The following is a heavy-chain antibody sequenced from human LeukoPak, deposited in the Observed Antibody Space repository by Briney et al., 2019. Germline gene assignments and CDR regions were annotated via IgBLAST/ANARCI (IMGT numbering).Heavy chain of an antibody. D-gene: IGHD2-2*01. V-gene: IGHV4-4*07. CDR2: IYVSGST. CDR3: ARDQGYCSSTSCSNWFDP. CDR1: DGSISNYY. Sequence: SETLSLTCTVSDGSISNYYWTWIRQPAGKGLEWIGRIYVSGSTNYNPSLKSRVTISVDTSKDQFSLKLSSVTAADTAVYYCARDQGYCSSTSCSNWFDPWGQGTLVTVSS. J-gene: IGHJ5*02.